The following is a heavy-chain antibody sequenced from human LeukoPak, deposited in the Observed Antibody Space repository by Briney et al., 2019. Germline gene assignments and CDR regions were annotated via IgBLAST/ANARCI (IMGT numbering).Heavy chain of an antibody. CDR3: ARQWLAKARPFDY. V-gene: IGHV4-34*01. CDR1: GGSFSGYY. J-gene: IGHJ4*02. D-gene: IGHD6-19*01. Sequence: PSETLSLTCAVYGGSFSGYYWSWIRQPPGKGLEWIGEINHSGSTNYNPSLKSRVTISVDTSKNQFSLKLSSVTAADTAVYYCARQWLAKARPFDYWGQGTLVTVSS. CDR2: INHSGST.